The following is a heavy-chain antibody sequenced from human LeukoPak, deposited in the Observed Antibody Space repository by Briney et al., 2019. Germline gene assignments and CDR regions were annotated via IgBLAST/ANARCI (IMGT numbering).Heavy chain of an antibody. D-gene: IGHD6-13*01. Sequence: SETLSLTCTVSGASITNYFWNWIRQPPGKGLEWIGYIYYSGSTNYNPSLKSRVTISVDMSKNQFSLKLSSVTAADTAVYYCARVKAIAAAGNYFDYWGQGTLVTVSS. CDR2: IYYSGST. CDR3: ARVKAIAAAGNYFDY. V-gene: IGHV4-59*01. J-gene: IGHJ4*02. CDR1: GASITNYF.